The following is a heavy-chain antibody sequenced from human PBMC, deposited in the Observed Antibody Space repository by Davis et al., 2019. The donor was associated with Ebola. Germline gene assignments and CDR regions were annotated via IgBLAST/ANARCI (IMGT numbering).Heavy chain of an antibody. CDR1: GFTFSGYA. CDR2: ISGSGGST. J-gene: IGHJ4*02. V-gene: IGHV3-23*01. D-gene: IGHD3-10*01. Sequence: GESLKISCAASGFTFSGYAMSWVRQAPGKGLEWVSAISGSGGSTYYADSVKGRFTISRDNSKNTLYLQMNSLRAEDTAVYYCAKGLSFRGVPLGAFDYWGQGTLVTVSS. CDR3: AKGLSFRGVPLGAFDY.